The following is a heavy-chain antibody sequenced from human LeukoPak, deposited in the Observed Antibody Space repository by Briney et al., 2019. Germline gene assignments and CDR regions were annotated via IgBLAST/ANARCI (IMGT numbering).Heavy chain of an antibody. CDR3: ARSRPADYYYYYDMDV. J-gene: IGHJ6*03. CDR1: GYTFTSYG. Sequence: ASVKVSCKASGYTFTSYGISWVRQAPGQGLEWMGWISAYNGNTNYAQKLQGRVTMTTDTSTSTAYMELRSLRSDDTAVYYCARSRPADYYYYYDMDVWGKGTTVTVSS. V-gene: IGHV1-18*01. CDR2: ISAYNGNT. D-gene: IGHD6-25*01.